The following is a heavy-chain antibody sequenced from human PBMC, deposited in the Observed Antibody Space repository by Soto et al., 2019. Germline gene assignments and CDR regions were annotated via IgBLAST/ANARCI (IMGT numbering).Heavy chain of an antibody. D-gene: IGHD6-13*01. Sequence: QVQLVESGGGVVQPGRSLRLSCAASGFTFSSYGMHWVRQAPGKGLEWVAVIWHDGSNKYYAVSVKGRFTISRDNSKNTLYREMNSLRAEDTAVYYCARGIGAAGTGVDYWGQGTLVTVSS. V-gene: IGHV3-33*01. CDR1: GFTFSSYG. CDR3: ARGIGAAGTGVDY. J-gene: IGHJ4*02. CDR2: IWHDGSNK.